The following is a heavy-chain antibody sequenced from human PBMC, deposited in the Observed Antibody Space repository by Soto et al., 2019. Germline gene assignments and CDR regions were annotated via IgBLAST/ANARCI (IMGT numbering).Heavy chain of an antibody. Sequence: EVQLVESGGDLVQPGGSLRLSCAASGFTFSNYWMSWVRQASGKGLECVANISPNGRDQRYVDSGRGRVTISRDNANNVLYLQMNTLRDDDSAVYFCARIPCIAGSCFYDSWGQGTLVTVSS. CDR2: ISPNGRDQ. J-gene: IGHJ4*02. CDR3: ARIPCIAGSCFYDS. V-gene: IGHV3-7*03. CDR1: GFTFSNYW. D-gene: IGHD2-15*01.